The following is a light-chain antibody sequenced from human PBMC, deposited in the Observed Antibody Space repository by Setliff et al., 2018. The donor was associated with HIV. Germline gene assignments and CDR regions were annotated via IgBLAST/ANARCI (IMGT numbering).Light chain of an antibody. Sequence: QSVLTQPRSVSGSPGQSVTISCTGTGNDVGGYDYVSWYQQHPGKAPKFMIYDVSNRPSGISNRFSGSKSGNTASLTISGLQAEDEADYYCSSYTTSSTYVFGTGTKVTVL. CDR1: GNDVGGYDY. V-gene: IGLV2-14*03. J-gene: IGLJ1*01. CDR3: SSYTTSSTYV. CDR2: DVS.